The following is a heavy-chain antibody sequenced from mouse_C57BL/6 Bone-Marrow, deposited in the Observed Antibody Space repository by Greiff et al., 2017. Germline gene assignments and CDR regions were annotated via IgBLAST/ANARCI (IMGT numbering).Heavy chain of an antibody. CDR2: ISYDGSN. V-gene: IGHV3-6*01. CDR3: ARVCYDDAWFAY. D-gene: IGHD2-12*01. CDR1: GYSITSGYY. J-gene: IGHJ3*01. Sequence: DVQLQESGPGLVKPSQSLSLTCSVTGYSITSGYYWNWIRQFPGNKLEWMGYISYDGSNNYNPSLKNRISITRDTSKNQFFLKLNSVTTEDTATYYCARVCYDDAWFAYWGQGTLVTVSA.